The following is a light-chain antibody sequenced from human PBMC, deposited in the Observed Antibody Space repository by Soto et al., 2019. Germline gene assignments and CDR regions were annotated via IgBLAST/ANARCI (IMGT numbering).Light chain of an antibody. CDR1: QSLLHSNGYNY. J-gene: IGKJ1*01. CDR3: MQALQTPPWT. CDR2: LGS. Sequence: DIVMTQSPLSLPVTPGEPASISCRSSQSLLHSNGYNYLDWYLQKPGQSPQLLIYLGSNRASGVPDRFSGSGSGTYLTLKISRVEAEDVGVYYCMQALQTPPWTFGQGTKVEIK. V-gene: IGKV2-28*01.